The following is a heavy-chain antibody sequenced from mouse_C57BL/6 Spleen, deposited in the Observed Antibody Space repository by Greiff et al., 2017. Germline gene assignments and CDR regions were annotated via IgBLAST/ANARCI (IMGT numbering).Heavy chain of an antibody. CDR1: GYTFTSYW. J-gene: IGHJ3*01. CDR3: ARGDYGSSWFAY. Sequence: QVQLQQPGAELVKPGASVKLSCKASGYTFTSYWMHWVKQRPGQGLEWVGMIHPNSGSTNYNEKFKSKATLTVDKSSSTAYMQLSSLTSEDSAVYYCARGDYGSSWFAYWGQWTLVTVSA. D-gene: IGHD1-1*01. CDR2: IHPNSGST. V-gene: IGHV1-64*01.